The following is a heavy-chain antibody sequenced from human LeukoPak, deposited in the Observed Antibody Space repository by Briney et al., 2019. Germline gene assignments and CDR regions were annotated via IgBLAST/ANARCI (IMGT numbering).Heavy chain of an antibody. CDR3: ARLRRYYDSSGYYTNIDS. Sequence: PSETLSLTCTVSGGSISSYYWSWIRQPPGKGLEWIGYIYYSGSTNYNPSLKSRVTISADTSKNQFSLNLSSVTAADTAVYYCARLRRYYDSSGYYTNIDSWGQGTLVTVSS. J-gene: IGHJ4*02. V-gene: IGHV4-59*08. D-gene: IGHD3-22*01. CDR2: IYYSGST. CDR1: GGSISSYY.